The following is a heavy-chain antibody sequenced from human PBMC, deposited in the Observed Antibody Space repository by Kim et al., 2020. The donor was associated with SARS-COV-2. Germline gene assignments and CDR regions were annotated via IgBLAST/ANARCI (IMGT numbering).Heavy chain of an antibody. D-gene: IGHD6-13*01. V-gene: IGHV3-33*06. J-gene: IGHJ4*02. CDR3: AKAGIAAAGILYYFDY. Sequence: SVKGRFTISRDNSKNTLYLQMNSLRAEDTAVYYCAKAGIAAAGILYYFDYWGQGTLVTVSS.